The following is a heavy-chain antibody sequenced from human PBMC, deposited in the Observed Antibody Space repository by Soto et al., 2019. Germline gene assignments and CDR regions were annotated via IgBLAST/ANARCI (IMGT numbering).Heavy chain of an antibody. V-gene: IGHV1-69*13. J-gene: IGHJ3*02. CDR3: ARNPDLLWAFDI. CDR2: IIPIFGTA. CDR1: GGTFSSYA. D-gene: IGHD2-21*01. Sequence: SVKVSCKASGGTFSSYAISWVRQAPGQGLEWMGGIIPIFGTANYAQKFQGRVTITADESTSTAYMELSSLRSEDTAVYYCARNPDLLWAFDIWGQGTMVTVSS.